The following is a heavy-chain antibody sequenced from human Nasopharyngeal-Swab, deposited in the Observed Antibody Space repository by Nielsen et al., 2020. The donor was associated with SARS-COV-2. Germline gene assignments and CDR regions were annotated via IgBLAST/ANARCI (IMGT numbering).Heavy chain of an antibody. CDR1: GGSISSYY. V-gene: IGHV4-59*01. CDR2: IYYSGST. CDR3: ARANYDSSGYYRYYFDY. D-gene: IGHD3-22*01. Sequence: SETLSLTCTVSGGSISSYYWSWIRQPPGKGLEWIGYIYYSGSTNYNPYLKSRVTISVDTSKNQFSLKLSSVTAADTAVYYCARANYDSSGYYRYYFDYWGQGTLVTASS. J-gene: IGHJ4*02.